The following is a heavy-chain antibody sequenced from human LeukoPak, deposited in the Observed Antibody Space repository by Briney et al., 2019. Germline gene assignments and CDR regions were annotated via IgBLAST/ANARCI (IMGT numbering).Heavy chain of an antibody. CDR1: GFTFSCYA. D-gene: IGHD6-13*01. Sequence: GGSLRLSCAASGFTFSCYAMHWVRQAPGKVLEWVAVISYDGSNKYYADSVKGRFTISRDNSKNTLYLQMNSLRAEDTAVYYCARDLSSYDYWGQGTLVTVSS. V-gene: IGHV3-30-3*01. CDR2: ISYDGSNK. CDR3: ARDLSSYDY. J-gene: IGHJ4*02.